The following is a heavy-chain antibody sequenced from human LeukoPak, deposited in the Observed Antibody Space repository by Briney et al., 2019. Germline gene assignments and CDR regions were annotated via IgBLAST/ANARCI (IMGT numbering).Heavy chain of an antibody. J-gene: IGHJ4*02. V-gene: IGHV3-21*01. CDR2: ISSSSTYI. CDR1: GFTFSTYS. Sequence: GSLRLSCAASGFTFSTYSMNWVRQAPGKGLEWVSSISSSSTYIYYADSVKGRFTISRDNAKNSLFLQMNSLRAEDTAVYYCARFALKTPPTDWGQGTLVTVSS. CDR3: ARFALKTPPTD.